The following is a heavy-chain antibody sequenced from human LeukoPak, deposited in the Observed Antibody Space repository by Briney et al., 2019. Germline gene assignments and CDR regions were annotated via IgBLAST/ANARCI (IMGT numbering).Heavy chain of an antibody. CDR3: ATVPHMVRGVIWFDP. D-gene: IGHD3-10*01. Sequence: ASVTVSFKVSGYTLTELSMHWVGQARGKGREWMGGFDPEDGETIYAQKFQGRVTMTEDTSTDTAYMELSSLRSEDTAVYYCATVPHMVRGVIWFDPWGQGTLVTVSS. CDR1: GYTLTELS. V-gene: IGHV1-24*01. J-gene: IGHJ5*02. CDR2: FDPEDGET.